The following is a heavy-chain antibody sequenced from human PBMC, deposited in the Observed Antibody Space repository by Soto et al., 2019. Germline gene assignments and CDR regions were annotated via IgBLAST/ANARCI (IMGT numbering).Heavy chain of an antibody. CDR2: IWYDGSNK. J-gene: IGHJ6*03. CDR1: GFTFCSYG. D-gene: IGHD3-3*01. CDR3: ARDPLWSGYSNPGYYYMDV. V-gene: IGHV3-33*01. Sequence: GGSLRLSCAASGFTFCSYGMHWVRQAPGKGLEWVAVIWYDGSNKYYADSVKGRFTISRDNSKNTLYLQMNSLRAEDTAVYYCARDPLWSGYSNPGYYYMDVWGKGTTVTVSS.